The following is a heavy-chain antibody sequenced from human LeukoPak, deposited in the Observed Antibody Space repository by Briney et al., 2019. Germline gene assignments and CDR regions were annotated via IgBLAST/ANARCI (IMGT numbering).Heavy chain of an antibody. CDR3: ARAGYSSSWYYHNWFDP. CDR2: IKQDGSEK. J-gene: IGHJ5*02. V-gene: IGHV3-7*02. CDR1: GFTFSSYW. Sequence: PGGSLRLSCAASGFTFSSYWMSWVRQAPGKGLEWVANIKQDGSEKYYVDSVKGRFTISRDNAKNSLYLQMNSLRAEDTAVYYCARAGYSSSWYYHNWFDPWGQGTLVTVSS. D-gene: IGHD6-13*01.